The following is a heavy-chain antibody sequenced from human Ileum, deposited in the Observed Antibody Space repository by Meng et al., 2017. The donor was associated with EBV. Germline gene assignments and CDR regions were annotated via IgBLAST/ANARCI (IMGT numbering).Heavy chain of an antibody. CDR2: ISYDVSNK. J-gene: IGHJ4*02. V-gene: IGHV3-33*03. Sequence: HVLLLVAVGSVAQPVGVWGPSCTASRYSLSCSINEWVAQVAVKELEWVALISYDVSNKFYAVSLKGRFTISRDNSDNTVSLHINSLRVEDAAVYYCATNTPHHYWGQGTLVTVSS. D-gene: IGHD2-2*02. CDR1: RYSLSCSI. CDR3: ATNTPHHY.